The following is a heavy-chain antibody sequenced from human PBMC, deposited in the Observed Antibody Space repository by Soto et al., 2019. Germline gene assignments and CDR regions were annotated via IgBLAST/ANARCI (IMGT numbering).Heavy chain of an antibody. CDR1: GYTFTSYY. V-gene: IGHV1-46*01. Sequence: ASVKVSCKGSGYTFTSYYMHWVRQAPGQGLEGMGTINPSGGSTKYAQKFQGRVTMTSDTSTRTLYMEVSSLRSEDTAVYYCARGAEYSSGWDGFHYWGQGTPVTVSS. CDR3: ARGAEYSSGWDGFHY. CDR2: INPSGGST. J-gene: IGHJ4*02. D-gene: IGHD6-25*01.